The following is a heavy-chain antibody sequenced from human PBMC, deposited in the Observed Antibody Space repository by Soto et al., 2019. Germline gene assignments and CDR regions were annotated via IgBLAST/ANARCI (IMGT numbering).Heavy chain of an antibody. CDR1: GFTFSNYA. J-gene: IGHJ4*02. V-gene: IGHV3-23*01. CDR2: INIVGGNT. Sequence: VQLLESGGGLVQPGGSLRLSCAASGFTFSNYAMSWVRQAPGKALEWVSSINIVGGNTNYADSVGGRFTMPRDDSKNTVFLQMNSLRAEDTAIYYCTKNYYFDSWGQGTLVTVSS. CDR3: TKNYYFDS.